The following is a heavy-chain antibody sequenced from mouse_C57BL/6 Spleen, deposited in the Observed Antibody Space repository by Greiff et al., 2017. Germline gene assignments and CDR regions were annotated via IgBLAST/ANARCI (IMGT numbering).Heavy chain of an antibody. V-gene: IGHV1-22*01. Sequence: EVQLQQSGPELVKPGASVKMSCKASGYTFTDYNMHWVKQSHGKSLEWIGYINPNNGGTSYNQKFKGKATLTVNKSSSTAYMELRSLTSEDSAVYYCARGGITTGRRYYYAMDYWGQGTSVTVSS. J-gene: IGHJ4*01. D-gene: IGHD2-4*01. CDR1: GYTFTDYN. CDR3: ARGGITTGRRYYYAMDY. CDR2: INPNNGGT.